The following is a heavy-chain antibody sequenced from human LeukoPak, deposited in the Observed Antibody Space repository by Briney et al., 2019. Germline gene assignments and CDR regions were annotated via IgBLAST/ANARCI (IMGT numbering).Heavy chain of an antibody. Sequence: SVKVSCKASGGTFISYAISWVGQARGQGREWMGGIIPIFGTANNAQKFEGRVRITTDESTSTAYMGLSSLRSEDTAVYYCASPKAVYARLSDAFDIWGQGTMVTVSP. CDR3: ASPKAVYARLSDAFDI. J-gene: IGHJ3*02. V-gene: IGHV1-69*05. D-gene: IGHD2-8*01. CDR1: GGTFISYA. CDR2: IIPIFGTA.